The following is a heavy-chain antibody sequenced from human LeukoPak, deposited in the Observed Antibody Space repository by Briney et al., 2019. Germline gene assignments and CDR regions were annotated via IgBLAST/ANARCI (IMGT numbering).Heavy chain of an antibody. CDR2: IKQDGSEK. V-gene: IGHV3-7*01. J-gene: IGHJ3*02. Sequence: GGSLRLSCAASGFTFSSYWMSWVRQAPGKGLEWVANIKQDGSEKYYVDSVKGRFTISRDNAKNSLYLQMNSLRAEDTAVYYCARGQYCSSTSCYDRAFDIWGQGTMVTVSS. CDR1: GFTFSSYW. D-gene: IGHD2-2*01. CDR3: ARGQYCSSTSCYDRAFDI.